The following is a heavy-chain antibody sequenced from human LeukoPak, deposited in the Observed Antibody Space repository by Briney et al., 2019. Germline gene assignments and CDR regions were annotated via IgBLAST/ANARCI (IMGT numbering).Heavy chain of an antibody. J-gene: IGHJ4*02. Sequence: GGSLRLSCAASGFIFSNYGMHWVRQAPGKGLEWVAVIWYDGSNKYYADSVKGRFTISRDNSKNTLYLQMNSLRAEDTAVYYCARGYSSSWFPFDYWGQGTLVTVSS. V-gene: IGHV3-33*01. D-gene: IGHD6-13*01. CDR2: IWYDGSNK. CDR3: ARGYSSSWFPFDY. CDR1: GFIFSNYG.